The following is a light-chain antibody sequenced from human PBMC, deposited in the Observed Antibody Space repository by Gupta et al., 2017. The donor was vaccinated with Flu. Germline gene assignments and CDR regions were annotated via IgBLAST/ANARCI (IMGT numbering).Light chain of an antibody. Sequence: SVGDRVTITCRASQSISSWLAWYQQKPGKAPKLLIYKASSLESGVPSRFSGSGSGTEFTLTISSRQPDDFATYYCQQDNSYSPYTFGQGTKMEIK. J-gene: IGKJ2*01. CDR3: QQDNSYSPYT. CDR2: KAS. CDR1: QSISSW. V-gene: IGKV1-5*03.